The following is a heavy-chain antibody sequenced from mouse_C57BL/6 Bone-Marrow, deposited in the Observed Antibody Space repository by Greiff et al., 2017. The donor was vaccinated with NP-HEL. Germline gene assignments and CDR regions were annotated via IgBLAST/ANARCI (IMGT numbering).Heavy chain of an antibody. CDR3: ARHLRGAMDY. Sequence: DVKLVESGGDLVKPGGSLKLSCAASGFTFSSYGMSWVRQTPDKRLEWVATISSGGSYTYYPDSVKGRLTISRENDKNTLYLQMSSLKSEDTAMYYCARHLRGAMDYWGQGTSVTVSS. V-gene: IGHV5-6*02. J-gene: IGHJ4*01. CDR1: GFTFSSYG. D-gene: IGHD3-2*02. CDR2: ISSGGSYT.